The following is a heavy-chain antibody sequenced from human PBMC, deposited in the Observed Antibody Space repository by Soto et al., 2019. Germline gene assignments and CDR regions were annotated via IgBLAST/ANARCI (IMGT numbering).Heavy chain of an antibody. CDR3: ARMDTAMAHCAFLL. Sequence: PEKLSLTCTVSVGSISSYYWSWIRQPPGKGLEWIGYIYYSGSTNYNPSLKSRVTISVDTSKNQFSLKLSSVTAADTAVYYCARMDTAMAHCAFLLWCQ. V-gene: IGHV4-59*01. CDR2: IYYSGST. D-gene: IGHD5-18*01. J-gene: IGHJ3*01. CDR1: VGSISSYY.